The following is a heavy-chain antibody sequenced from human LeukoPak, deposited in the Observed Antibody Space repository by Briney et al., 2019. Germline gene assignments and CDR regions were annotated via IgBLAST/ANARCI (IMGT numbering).Heavy chain of an antibody. V-gene: IGHV4-30-2*01. D-gene: IGHD4-23*01. CDR1: GGSISSGGYY. CDR2: IYHSGST. J-gene: IGHJ4*02. Sequence: PSETLSLTCTVSGGSISSGGYYWSWIRQPPGKGLEWIGYIYHSGSTYYNPSLKSRVTISVDRSKNQFSLKLSSVTAADTAVYYCALGGGNGDYWGQGTLVTVSS. CDR3: ALGGGNGDY.